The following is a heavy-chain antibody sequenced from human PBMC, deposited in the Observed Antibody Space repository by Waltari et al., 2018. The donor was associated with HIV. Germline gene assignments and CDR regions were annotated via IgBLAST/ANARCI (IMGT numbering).Heavy chain of an antibody. Sequence: QVQLQESGPGLVKPSQTLSLTCTVSGGSISSGDYYWRWTRQPPGKGLEWIGYIYYSGSTYYNPSLKSRVTISVDTSKNQFSLKLSYVTAADTAVYYCAREGTLRCSGGSCYGMDVWGQGTTVTVSS. J-gene: IGHJ6*02. D-gene: IGHD2-15*01. CDR1: GGSISSGDYY. V-gene: IGHV4-30-4*01. CDR2: IYYSGST. CDR3: AREGTLRCSGGSCYGMDV.